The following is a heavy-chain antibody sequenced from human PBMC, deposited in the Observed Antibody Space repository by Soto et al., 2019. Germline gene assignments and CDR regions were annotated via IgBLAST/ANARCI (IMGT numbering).Heavy chain of an antibody. CDR2: ISGSGGST. J-gene: IGHJ4*02. Sequence: GGSLRLSCAASGFTFSSYAMSWVRQAPGKGLEWVSAISGSGGSTYYADSVKGRFTISRDNSKNTLYLQMNSLRAEDTAVYYCAKDPVPDDYSTYFDYWGQGTLVTVSS. CDR1: GFTFSSYA. CDR3: AKDPVPDDYSTYFDY. V-gene: IGHV3-23*01. D-gene: IGHD2-15*01.